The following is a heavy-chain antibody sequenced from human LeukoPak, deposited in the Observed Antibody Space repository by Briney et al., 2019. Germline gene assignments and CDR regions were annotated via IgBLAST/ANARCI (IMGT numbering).Heavy chain of an antibody. Sequence: SETLSLTCTVSGGSISSYYWSWIRQPPGKGLEWIGYIYYSGSTNYNPSLKSRVTISVDTSKNQFSLKLGSVTAADTAVYYCARDSGVLGDFDYWGQGTLVTVSS. V-gene: IGHV4-59*01. CDR2: IYYSGST. J-gene: IGHJ4*02. CDR3: ARDSGVLGDFDY. CDR1: GGSISSYY. D-gene: IGHD1-26*01.